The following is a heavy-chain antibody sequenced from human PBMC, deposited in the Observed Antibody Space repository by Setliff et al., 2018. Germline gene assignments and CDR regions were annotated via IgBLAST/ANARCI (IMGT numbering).Heavy chain of an antibody. CDR3: ARDSHRLTTDPLFDH. Sequence: SETLSLTCTVSGDPLSSGSYFWTWIRQPAGKGLEWIGRVYKSGTTNYSPALKSRVTLSIDTSSNEFSLNLRSVTAADTAIYYCARDSHRLTTDPLFDHWGQGALVTVSS. D-gene: IGHD6-25*01. CDR1: GDPLSSGSYF. J-gene: IGHJ4*02. V-gene: IGHV4-61*02. CDR2: VYKSGTT.